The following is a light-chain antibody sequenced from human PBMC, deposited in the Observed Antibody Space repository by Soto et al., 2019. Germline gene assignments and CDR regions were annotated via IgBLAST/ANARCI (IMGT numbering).Light chain of an antibody. CDR2: STN. V-gene: IGLV8-61*01. CDR3: VLYMGSGSWV. J-gene: IGLJ3*02. Sequence: VVTQEPSFSVSPGGTVTLTCGLSSGSVSTSYYPSWYQQTPGQAPRTLIYSTNTRSSGVPDRFSGSILGNKAALTITGAQADDESDYYCVLYMGSGSWVFGGGTKLTVL. CDR1: SGSVSTSYY.